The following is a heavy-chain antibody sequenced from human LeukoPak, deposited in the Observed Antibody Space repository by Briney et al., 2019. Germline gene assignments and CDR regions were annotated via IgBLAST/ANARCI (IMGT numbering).Heavy chain of an antibody. D-gene: IGHD3-22*01. CDR3: ARDRAPVVITTDYFDH. V-gene: IGHV1-18*01. J-gene: IGHJ4*02. Sequence: ASVKVSCKASGYTFTSYGISWVRQAPGQGLEWMGWISAYNGNTNYAQKLQGRVTMTTDTSTSTAYMELRSLRSDDTAVYYCARDRAPVVITTDYFDHWGQGTLVTVSS. CDR2: ISAYNGNT. CDR1: GYTFTSYG.